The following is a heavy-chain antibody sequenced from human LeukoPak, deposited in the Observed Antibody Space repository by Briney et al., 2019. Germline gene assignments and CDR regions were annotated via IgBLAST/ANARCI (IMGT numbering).Heavy chain of an antibody. Sequence: GESLKISCKGSGYNFNTYWVAWVRQMPGKGLEWMGIIHPVDSDIRYSPSFQGQVTISADRSINTAYLQWSSLKASDTAMYYCARHTYTSSWFVGYFDSWGQGTLVTVSS. CDR1: GYNFNTYW. CDR3: ARHTYTSSWFVGYFDS. J-gene: IGHJ4*02. D-gene: IGHD6-13*01. CDR2: IHPVDSDI. V-gene: IGHV5-51*01.